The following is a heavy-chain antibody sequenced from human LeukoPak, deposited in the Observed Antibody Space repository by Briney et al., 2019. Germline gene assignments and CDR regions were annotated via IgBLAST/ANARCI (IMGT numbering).Heavy chain of an antibody. V-gene: IGHV4-30-4*08. CDR3: AREALLYYFDY. Sequence: SQTLSLTCTVSGVSISNGDYYWTCNRQTPGEGLEWIVYIDHSGSNYDNASLKSRLTISLDTSENQFYLSLNSVTAADTAVYYCAREALLYYFDYWGQGTPVTVSS. J-gene: IGHJ4*02. D-gene: IGHD2-15*01. CDR1: GVSISNGDYY. CDR2: IDHSGSN.